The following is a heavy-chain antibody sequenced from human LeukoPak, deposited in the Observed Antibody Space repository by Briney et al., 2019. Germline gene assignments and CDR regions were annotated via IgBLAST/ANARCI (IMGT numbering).Heavy chain of an antibody. Sequence: SETLSLTCNVSGGSISSYYWSWIRQPPGKGLEWIGYIYQNGNTYYNPSLKSRVTISVDRSKNQFSLNLSSVTAADTAVYYCGRGGIAAAASGIDYWGQGTLVAVSS. D-gene: IGHD6-13*01. CDR2: IYQNGNT. V-gene: IGHV4-59*12. CDR1: GGSISSYY. J-gene: IGHJ4*02. CDR3: GRGGIAAAASGIDY.